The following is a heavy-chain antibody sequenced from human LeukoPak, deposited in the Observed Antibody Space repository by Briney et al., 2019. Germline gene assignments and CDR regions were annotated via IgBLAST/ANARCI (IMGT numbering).Heavy chain of an antibody. V-gene: IGHV4-30-2*02. CDR2: IYHSGST. D-gene: IGHD6-13*01. J-gene: IGHJ6*02. CDR3: ARERWQLVYGMDV. Sequence: SETLSLTCAVSGGSISSGGYSWSWIRQPPGKGLEWIGYIYHSGSTYYNPSLKSRATISVDRSKNQFSLKVSSVTAADTAVYYCARERWQLVYGMDVWGQGTTVTVSS. CDR1: GGSISSGGYS.